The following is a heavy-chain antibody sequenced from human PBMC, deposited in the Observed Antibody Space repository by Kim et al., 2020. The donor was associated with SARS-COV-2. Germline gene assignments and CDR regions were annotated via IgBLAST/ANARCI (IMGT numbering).Heavy chain of an antibody. CDR2: INHSGST. CDR1: GGSFSGYY. Sequence: SETLSLTCAVYGGSFSGYYWSWIRQPPGKGLEWIGEINHSGSTNYNPSLKSRVTISVDTSKNQFYLKLSSVTAADTAVYYCARVGYSSSLYDDYWGQGTLVTVSS. J-gene: IGHJ4*02. D-gene: IGHD6-13*01. V-gene: IGHV4-34*01. CDR3: ARVGYSSSLYDDY.